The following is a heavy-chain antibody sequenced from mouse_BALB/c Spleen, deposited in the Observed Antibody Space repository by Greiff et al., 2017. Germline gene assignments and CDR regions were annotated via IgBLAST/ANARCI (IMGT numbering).Heavy chain of an antibody. V-gene: IGHV5-9-4*01. CDR1: GFTFSSYA. J-gene: IGHJ1*01. CDR2: ISSGGSYT. D-gene: IGHD2-9*01. Sequence: EVQLVESGGGLVKPGGSLKLSCAASGFTFSSYAMSWVRQSPEKRLEWVAEISSGGSYTYYPDTVTGRFTISRDNAKNTLYLEMSSLRSEDTAMYYCARRTYYGSYWYFDVWGAGTTVTVSS. CDR3: ARRTYYGSYWYFDV.